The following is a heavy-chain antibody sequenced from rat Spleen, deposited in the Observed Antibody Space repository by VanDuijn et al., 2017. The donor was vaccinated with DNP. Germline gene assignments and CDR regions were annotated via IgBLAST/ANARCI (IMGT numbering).Heavy chain of an antibody. V-gene: IGHV2-77*01. CDR3: AEINSRGY. CDR2: IWGDGTT. CDR1: GFSLTNYG. J-gene: IGHJ2*01. D-gene: IGHD4-3*01. Sequence: QVQMKETGPGLVQTTQTLSVTCTVSGFSLTNYGVHWVRQAPGKGLEWMGIIWGDGTTNYNSALKSRLSISRDTSKSQVFWTMNSLQTDDTAVYYCAEINSRGYWGQGVMVTVSS.